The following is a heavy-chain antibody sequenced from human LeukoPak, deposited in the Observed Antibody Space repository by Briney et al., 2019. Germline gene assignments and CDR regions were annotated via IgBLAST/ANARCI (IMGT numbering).Heavy chain of an antibody. D-gene: IGHD6-6*01. V-gene: IGHV3-20*04. CDR2: INWNGDST. CDR3: AREGEQLAFDY. Sequence: GGSLRLXCAASGFTFDDYGMSWVRQAPGKGLEWVSGINWNGDSTNYADSVKGRFTISRDNSKNTLYLQMGSLRAEDMAVYYCAREGEQLAFDYWGQRTLVTVSS. J-gene: IGHJ4*02. CDR1: GFTFDDYG.